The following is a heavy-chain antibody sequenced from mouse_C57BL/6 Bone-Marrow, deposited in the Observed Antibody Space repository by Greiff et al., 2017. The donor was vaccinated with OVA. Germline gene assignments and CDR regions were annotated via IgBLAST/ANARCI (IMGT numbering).Heavy chain of an antibody. CDR3: ARAPYGFYAMDY. D-gene: IGHD2-2*01. CDR1: GYTFTDYY. J-gene: IGHJ4*01. CDR2: INPNNGGT. Sequence: EVQLQQSGPELVKPGASVKLSCKASGYTFTDYYMNWVKQSHGKSLEWIGDINPNNGGTSYNQKFKGKATLTVDKSSSTAYMELRSLTSEDSAIYYCARAPYGFYAMDYWGQGTSVTVSA. V-gene: IGHV1-26*01.